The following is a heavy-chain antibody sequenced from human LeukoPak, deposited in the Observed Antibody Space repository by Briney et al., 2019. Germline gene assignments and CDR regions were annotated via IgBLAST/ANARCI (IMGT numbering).Heavy chain of an antibody. CDR1: GFAFSSYS. CDR2: ISSSSSYI. Sequence: GGSLRLSCAASGFAFSSYSMNWVRQAPGKGLEGVSSISSSSSYIYYADSVKGRFTISRDNAKNSLYLQMNSLRAEDTAVYYCARDGDCSSTSCSGGGYYYYYYYMDVRGKGTTVTVSS. J-gene: IGHJ6*03. CDR3: ARDGDCSSTSCSGGGYYYYYYYMDV. D-gene: IGHD2-2*03. V-gene: IGHV3-21*01.